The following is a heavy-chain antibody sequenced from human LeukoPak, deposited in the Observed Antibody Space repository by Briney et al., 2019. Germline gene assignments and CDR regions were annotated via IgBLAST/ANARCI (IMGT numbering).Heavy chain of an antibody. CDR1: GFTFRSFA. CDR2: ISGSGGGT. V-gene: IGHV3-23*01. D-gene: IGHD5-18*01. J-gene: IGHJ4*02. Sequence: GGSLRLSCAASGFTFRSFAMPWAAEAQGKGGEGVSAISGSGGGTYYADSVKGRFTISRDNSKNALYLRMNSLRAEDTAVYYCAKIGGDSYGLYYFDYWGQGTLVTVSS. CDR3: AKIGGDSYGLYYFDY.